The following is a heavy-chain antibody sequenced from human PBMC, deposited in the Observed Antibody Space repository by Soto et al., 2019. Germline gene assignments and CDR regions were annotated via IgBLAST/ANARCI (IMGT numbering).Heavy chain of an antibody. V-gene: IGHV3-9*01. Sequence: SYEGSGLCFDDYSMHWVRQAPGKGLEWVSGISWNSGSIGYADSVKGRFTTSRDNAKNSLYLQMNSLRAEDTALYYCAKDGGGSSSFYYYYGMDVWGQGTTVTVYS. CDR1: GLCFDDYS. D-gene: IGHD6-6*01. CDR2: ISWNSGSI. CDR3: AKDGGGSSSFYYYYGMDV. J-gene: IGHJ6*02.